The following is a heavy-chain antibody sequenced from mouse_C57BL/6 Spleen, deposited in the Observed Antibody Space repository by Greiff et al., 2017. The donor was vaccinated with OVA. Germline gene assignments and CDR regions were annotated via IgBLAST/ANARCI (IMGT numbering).Heavy chain of an antibody. CDR3: ARRDSNFFAY. J-gene: IGHJ3*01. D-gene: IGHD2-5*01. CDR2: ISYDGSN. CDR1: GYSITSGYY. Sequence: ESGPGLVKPSQSLSLTCSVTGYSITSGYYWNWIRQFPGNKLEWMGYISYDGSNNYNPSLKNRISITRDTSKNQFFLKLNSVTTEDTATYYCARRDSNFFAYWGQGTLGTVSA. V-gene: IGHV3-6*01.